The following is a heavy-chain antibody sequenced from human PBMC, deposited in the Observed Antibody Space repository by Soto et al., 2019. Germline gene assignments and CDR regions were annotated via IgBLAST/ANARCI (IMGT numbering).Heavy chain of an antibody. J-gene: IGHJ4*02. D-gene: IGHD3-10*01. CDR3: TVWGSGNDFGAA. Sequence: EVQLVESGGGLVQPGGSLRLSCAASGFTFSDHYMDWVRQAPGKGLAWVGRSKNKADSYTTEYAASVKGRFTISRDGSKNSLFLQMNSLKTEDTAVYYCTVWGSGNDFGAAWGQGILVTVSS. CDR2: SKNKADSYTT. V-gene: IGHV3-72*01. CDR1: GFTFSDHY.